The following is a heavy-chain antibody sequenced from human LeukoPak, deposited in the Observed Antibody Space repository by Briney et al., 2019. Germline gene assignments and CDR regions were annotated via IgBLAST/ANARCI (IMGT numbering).Heavy chain of an antibody. J-gene: IGHJ4*02. D-gene: IGHD6-19*01. CDR3: ARYFTAVASTVRLDY. V-gene: IGHV3-7*03. CDR2: MSPDGTQK. Sequence: PGGSLRLSCAASGFTFSSYWLSWVRQAPGKGLEWVATMSPDGTQKYYVDSVEGRFAVSRDNARNSLYLQMNSLRAEDTAVYYCARYFTAVASTVRLDYWGQGTLVTVPS. CDR1: GFTFSSYW.